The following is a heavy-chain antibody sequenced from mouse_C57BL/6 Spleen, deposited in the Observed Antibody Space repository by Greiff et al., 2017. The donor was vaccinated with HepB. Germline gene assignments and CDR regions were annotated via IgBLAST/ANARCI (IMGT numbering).Heavy chain of an antibody. J-gene: IGHJ2*01. CDR2: ISDGGSYT. CDR3: ARDEETGTYFDY. V-gene: IGHV5-4*01. CDR1: GFTFSSYA. Sequence: EVNVVESGGGLVKPGGSLKLSCAASGFTFSSYAMSWVRQTPEKRLEWVATISDGGSYTYYPDNVKGRFTISRDNAKNNLYLQMSHLKSEDTAMYYCARDEETGTYFDYWGQGTTLTVSS. D-gene: IGHD4-1*01.